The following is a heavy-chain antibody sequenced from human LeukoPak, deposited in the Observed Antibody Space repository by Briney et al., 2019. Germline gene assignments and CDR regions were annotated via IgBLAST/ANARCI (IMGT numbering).Heavy chain of an antibody. V-gene: IGHV3-23*01. CDR1: GFTFSSYG. Sequence: GGTLRLSCAASGFTFSSYGMSWVRQAPGKGLEWVSAISGSGGSTYYADSVKGRFTISRDNSKNTLYLQMNSLRAEDTAVYYCAKGLRGSSWDYFDYWGQGTLVTVSS. D-gene: IGHD3-16*01. CDR2: ISGSGGST. CDR3: AKGLRGSSWDYFDY. J-gene: IGHJ4*02.